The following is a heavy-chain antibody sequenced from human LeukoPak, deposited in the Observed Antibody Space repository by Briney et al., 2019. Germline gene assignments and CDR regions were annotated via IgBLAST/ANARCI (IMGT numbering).Heavy chain of an antibody. J-gene: IGHJ5*02. Sequence: GGSLRLSCAASGFTFSSYAMSWVRQAPGKGLEWVSAISGSGGSTYYADSVKGRFTISRDNSKNTLYLQMNSLRAEDTAVYYCAKETVGYCSGGSCHPATWFDPWGQGTLVTVYS. V-gene: IGHV3-23*01. CDR3: AKETVGYCSGGSCHPATWFDP. D-gene: IGHD2-15*01. CDR1: GFTFSSYA. CDR2: ISGSGGST.